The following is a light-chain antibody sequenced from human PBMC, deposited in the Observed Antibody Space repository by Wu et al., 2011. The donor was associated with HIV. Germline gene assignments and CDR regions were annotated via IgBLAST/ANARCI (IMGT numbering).Light chain of an antibody. V-gene: IGKV3-20*01. Sequence: EIVLTQSPGTLSLSPGERATLSCRASQRVNSKYLAWYQQKFGQAPRLLIYGSSIRATGIPDRFSGSGSGTDFSLTISRVEPEDFAMYYCQQYNTYSTFGQGTKVEIK. CDR1: QRVNSKY. CDR2: GSS. J-gene: IGKJ1*01. CDR3: QQYNTYST.